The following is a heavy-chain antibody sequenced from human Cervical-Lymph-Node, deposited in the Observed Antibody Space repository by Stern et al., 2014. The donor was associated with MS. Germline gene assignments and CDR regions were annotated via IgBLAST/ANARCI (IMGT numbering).Heavy chain of an antibody. J-gene: IGHJ6*02. V-gene: IGHV1-2*02. Sequence: QVQLGQSGAEVKKPGASVKVSCKASGYSFTAYYMHWVRQDPGQGLEWMGWIDPNSGGTKSAQNFQGRVTMTRDTSISTFYMELSGLTSDDTAVFYCARERHSMDVWGQGTTVTVSS. CDR2: IDPNSGGT. CDR1: GYSFTAYY. CDR3: ARERHSMDV.